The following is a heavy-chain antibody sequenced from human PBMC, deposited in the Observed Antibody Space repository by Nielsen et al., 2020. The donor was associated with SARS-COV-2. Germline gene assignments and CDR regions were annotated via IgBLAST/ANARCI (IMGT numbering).Heavy chain of an antibody. CDR1: GYTFTSYG. D-gene: IGHD6-6*01. CDR3: ARDTAARPGVWFDP. V-gene: IGHV1-18*01. Sequence: ASVKVSRKASGYTFTSYGISWVRQAPGQGLEWMGWISAYNGNTNYAQKLQGRVTMTTDTSTSTAYMELRSLRSDDTAVYYCARDTAARPGVWFDPWGQGTLVTVSS. J-gene: IGHJ5*02. CDR2: ISAYNGNT.